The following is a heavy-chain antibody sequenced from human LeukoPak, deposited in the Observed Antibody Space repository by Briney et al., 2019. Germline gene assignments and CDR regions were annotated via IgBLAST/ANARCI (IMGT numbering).Heavy chain of an antibody. CDR1: GGSISSSNW. D-gene: IGHD2-21*02. J-gene: IGHJ4*02. CDR2: IYHSGST. Sequence: SETLSLTCAVSGGSISSSNWWSWVRQPPGKGLEWIGEIYHSGSTNYNPSLKSRVTISVDTSKNQFSLKLSSVTAADTAVYYCAREAAYCGGDCYSRTPYFDYWGQGTLVTVSS. CDR3: AREAAYCGGDCYSRTPYFDY. V-gene: IGHV4-4*02.